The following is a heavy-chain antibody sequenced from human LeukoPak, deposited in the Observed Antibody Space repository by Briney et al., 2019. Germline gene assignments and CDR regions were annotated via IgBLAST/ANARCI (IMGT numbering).Heavy chain of an antibody. V-gene: IGHV3-66*01. CDR1: GFSVSNNY. J-gene: IGHJ4*02. CDR3: GREGTSSGWCFLDY. D-gene: IGHD6-19*01. CDR2: IFNDGRT. Sequence: PGGSLRLSCVASGFSVSNNYMSWVRQAPGKGLEWVSIIFNDGRTYYADSVKGRFTISRDNAKNTLYLQMNSLTGEDTAIYYCGREGTSSGWCFLDYWGQGTLVTVSS.